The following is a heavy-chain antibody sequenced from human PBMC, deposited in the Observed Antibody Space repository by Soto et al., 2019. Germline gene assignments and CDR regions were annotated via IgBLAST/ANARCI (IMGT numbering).Heavy chain of an antibody. J-gene: IGHJ3*02. Sequence: QVQLVQSGAEVKKPGTSVKVSCKASGYIFSNYYMHWVRQAPGQGLEWMGVFNPSGDATHYAQSFQGRVSVTRDTSTSTVYMELSTLTSEDTAVYYCARSGMSKIGFETWGQGTMVTVSS. V-gene: IGHV1-46*01. CDR3: ARSGMSKIGFET. CDR2: FNPSGDAT. CDR1: GYIFSNYY. D-gene: IGHD1-1*01.